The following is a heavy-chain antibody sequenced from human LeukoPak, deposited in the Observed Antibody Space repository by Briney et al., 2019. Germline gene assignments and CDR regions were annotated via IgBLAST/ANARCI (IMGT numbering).Heavy chain of an antibody. J-gene: IGHJ6*02. V-gene: IGHV3-48*04. CDR3: ARVGGSYRDSYYYGMDV. CDR1: GFTFSSYS. D-gene: IGHD1-26*01. CDR2: ISSSSSTI. Sequence: PGGSLRLSCAASGFTFSSYSVNWVRQAPGKGLEWVSYISSSSSTIYYADSVKGRFTISRDNAKNSLYLQMNSLRAEDTDVYYCARVGGSYRDSYYYGMDVWGQGTTVTVSS.